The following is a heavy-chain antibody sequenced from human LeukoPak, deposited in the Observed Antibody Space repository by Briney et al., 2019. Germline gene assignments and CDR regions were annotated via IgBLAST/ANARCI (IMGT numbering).Heavy chain of an antibody. CDR3: AKGPNSGDD. D-gene: IGHD4-23*01. V-gene: IGHV3-23*01. J-gene: IGHJ4*02. CDR1: GSTFSSYA. CDR2: ISGSGGST. Sequence: GGSLRLSCAASGSTFSSYAMRWVRQAPGKGLEWVSVISGSGGSTYYADSVKGRFTISRDNSKNTLYLQMNSLRAEDTAVYYCAKGPNSGDDWGQGTLVTVSS.